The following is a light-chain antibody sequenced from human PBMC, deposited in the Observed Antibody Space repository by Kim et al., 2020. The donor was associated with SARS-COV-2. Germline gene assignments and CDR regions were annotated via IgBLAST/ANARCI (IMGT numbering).Light chain of an antibody. CDR3: QQYGTSLRT. Sequence: EIVLTQSPGTLSLSPGERATLSCRASQSVTSSYLAWYQQKPGQPPRLLIYGASNRATGIPDRFSGSGSGTDFTLTISRLESEDLAVYYCQQYGTSLRTFGQGPRWKS. CDR2: GAS. V-gene: IGKV3-20*01. CDR1: QSVTSSY. J-gene: IGKJ1*01.